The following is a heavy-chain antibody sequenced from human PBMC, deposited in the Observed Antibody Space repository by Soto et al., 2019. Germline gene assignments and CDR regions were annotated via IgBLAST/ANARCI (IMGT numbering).Heavy chain of an antibody. D-gene: IGHD6-13*01. CDR2: IYNSGST. J-gene: IGHJ4*02. CDR1: GGSISSYY. CDR3: ARGSTGYSRSWYRY. Sequence: QVQLQESGPGLVKPSETLSLTCTVSGGSISSYYWSWIRQPPGKGLEWIGYIYNSGSTNYNPSLTSRVTRSVDTSKNQFSLKLSSVTAADTAVYYCARGSTGYSRSWYRYWGQGTLVTVSS. V-gene: IGHV4-59*08.